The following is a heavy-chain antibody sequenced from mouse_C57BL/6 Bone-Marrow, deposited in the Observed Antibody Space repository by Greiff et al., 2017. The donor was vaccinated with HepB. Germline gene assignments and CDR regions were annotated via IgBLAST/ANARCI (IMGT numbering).Heavy chain of an antibody. D-gene: IGHD1-1*01. CDR2: IYPGDGDT. CDR3: ARHYYGSSWDY. CDR1: GYAFSSYW. V-gene: IGHV1-80*01. J-gene: IGHJ2*01. Sequence: VKLMESGAELVKPGASVKISCKASGYAFSSYWMNWVKQRPGKGLEWIGQIYPGDGDTNYNGKFKGKATLTADKSSSTAYMQLSSLTSEDSAVYFCARHYYGSSWDYWGQGTTLTVSS.